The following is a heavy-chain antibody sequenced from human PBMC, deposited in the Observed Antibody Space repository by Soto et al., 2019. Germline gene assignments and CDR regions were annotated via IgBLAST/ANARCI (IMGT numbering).Heavy chain of an antibody. V-gene: IGHV1-2*04. J-gene: IGHJ6*02. CDR2: INPNSGGT. CDR1: GYTFTGDY. CDR3: ARDSVPYGDYYYYGMDV. Sequence: ASVKVSCKASGYTFTGDYMHGVREAPGQGLEWMGWINPNSGGTNYAQKFQGWVTMTRDTSISTAYMELSRLRSDDTAVYYCARDSVPYGDYYYYGMDVWGQGTTVTVSS. D-gene: IGHD3-10*01.